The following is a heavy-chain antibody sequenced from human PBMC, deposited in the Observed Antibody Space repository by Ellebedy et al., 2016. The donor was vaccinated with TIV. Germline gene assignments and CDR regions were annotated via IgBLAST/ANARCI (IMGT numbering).Heavy chain of an antibody. CDR1: DDYISRSNW. D-gene: IGHD2-21*01. J-gene: IGHJ6*02. CDR2: ISHTGST. CDR3: ARRNCGGDCYGMDV. Sequence: SETLSLTCAVSDDYISRSNWWSWVRQPPGKWLEWLGEISHTGSTNSNPSLKSRVTISVDKSKNQFSLKLSSVTAADTAVYYCARRNCGGDCYGMDVWGQGTTVTVSS. V-gene: IGHV4-4*02.